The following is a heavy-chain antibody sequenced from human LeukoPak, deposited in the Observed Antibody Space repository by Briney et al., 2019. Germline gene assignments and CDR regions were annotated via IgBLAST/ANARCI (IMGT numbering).Heavy chain of an antibody. V-gene: IGHV3-74*01. CDR3: VRSAFLTTEFYFDY. J-gene: IGHJ4*01. Sequence: QPGGSLRLSCAASGFTFSRYRMHWVRQAPGKGLVWVSRINTDGRTITYADSVKGRFTISRDNAKNTLYLQMNSLRAEDTAVYYCVRSAFLTTEFYFDYWGHGTLVTVSS. D-gene: IGHD4-11*01. CDR1: GFTFSRYR. CDR2: INTDGRTI.